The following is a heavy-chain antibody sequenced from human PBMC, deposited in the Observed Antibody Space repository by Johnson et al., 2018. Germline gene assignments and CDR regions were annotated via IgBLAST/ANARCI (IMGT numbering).Heavy chain of an antibody. CDR2: ISWNSGSI. CDR1: GFTFDDYA. J-gene: IGHJ1*01. D-gene: IGHD3-10*01. CDR3: AKGHFSMGRGVIIRPEYFQH. V-gene: IGHV3-9*01. Sequence: VQLQESGGGLVQPGRSLRLSCAASGFTFDDYAMHWVRQAPGKGLEWVSGISWNSGSIGYADSVKGRFTISRDNAKTSLYLQMNSLRAEDTALYYCAKGHFSMGRGVIIRPEYFQHWGQGTLVTVSS.